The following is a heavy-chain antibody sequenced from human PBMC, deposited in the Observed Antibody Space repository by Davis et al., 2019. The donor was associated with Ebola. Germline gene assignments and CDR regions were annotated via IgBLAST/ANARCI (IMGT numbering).Heavy chain of an antibody. CDR3: ARGRSSSWYQANAFDI. Sequence: PSENLSLTCTVSGGSISSYYWSWIRQPPGKGLEWIGYIYYSGSTNYNPSLKSRVTISVDTSKNQFSLKLSSVTAADTAVYYCARGRSSSWYQANAFDIWGQGTMVTVSS. V-gene: IGHV4-59*12. CDR1: GGSISSYY. D-gene: IGHD6-13*01. CDR2: IYYSGST. J-gene: IGHJ3*02.